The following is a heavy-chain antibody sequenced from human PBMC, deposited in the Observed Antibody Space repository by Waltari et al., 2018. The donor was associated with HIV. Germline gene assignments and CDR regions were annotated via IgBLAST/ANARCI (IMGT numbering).Heavy chain of an antibody. CDR1: GFTFSSYT. Sequence: EVQLVDSGGGLVKPGGSLRLSCAASGFTFSSYTMNWVRQAPGKGVEWVSSISYSSSHIYYADSLKGRFTISRDNAKNSLYLQMNSLRAEDTAVYYCARYGGYSGPTLDYWGQGTLVTVSS. D-gene: IGHD5-12*01. CDR3: ARYGGYSGPTLDY. CDR2: ISYSSSHI. V-gene: IGHV3-21*01. J-gene: IGHJ4*02.